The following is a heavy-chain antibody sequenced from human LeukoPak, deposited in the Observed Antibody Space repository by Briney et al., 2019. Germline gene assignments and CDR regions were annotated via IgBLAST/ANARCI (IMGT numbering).Heavy chain of an antibody. D-gene: IGHD2-2*01. V-gene: IGHV1-69*05. J-gene: IGHJ4*02. Sequence: ASVKVSCKASGGTFSSYAISWVRQAPGQGLEWMGGIIPIFGTANYAQKFQCRVTITTDESTSTAYMELSSLRSEDTAVYYCARGILPAAPDYWGQGTLVTVSS. CDR2: IIPIFGTA. CDR1: GGTFSSYA. CDR3: ARGILPAAPDY.